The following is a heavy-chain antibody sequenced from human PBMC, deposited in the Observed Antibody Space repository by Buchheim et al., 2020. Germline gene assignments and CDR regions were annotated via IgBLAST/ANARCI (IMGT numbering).Heavy chain of an antibody. V-gene: IGHV1-69*14. J-gene: IGHJ5*02. Sequence: QVHLVQSGAEVKKPGSSVKVSCKASGGTFNSDPISWVRQAPGQTFEWMGRIIPIFGTPTYEQKFQGRVTITADTSTSTAYMDLRSLRFEDTAVYYCAREPGIAVSGTWWFDPWGQGTL. D-gene: IGHD6-13*01. CDR2: IIPIFGTP. CDR3: AREPGIAVSGTWWFDP. CDR1: GGTFNSDP.